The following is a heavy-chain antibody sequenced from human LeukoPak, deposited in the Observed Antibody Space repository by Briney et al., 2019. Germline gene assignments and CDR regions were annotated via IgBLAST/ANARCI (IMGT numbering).Heavy chain of an antibody. Sequence: SVKVSCKASGYTFTSYAMHWVRQAPGQGLEWMGGIIPIFGTANYAQKFQGRVTITADESTSTAYMELSSLRSEDTAVYYCARGGPIAVAGKFAYWGQGTLVTVSS. CDR2: IIPIFGTA. CDR3: ARGGPIAVAGKFAY. CDR1: GYTFTSYA. J-gene: IGHJ4*02. V-gene: IGHV1-69*13. D-gene: IGHD6-19*01.